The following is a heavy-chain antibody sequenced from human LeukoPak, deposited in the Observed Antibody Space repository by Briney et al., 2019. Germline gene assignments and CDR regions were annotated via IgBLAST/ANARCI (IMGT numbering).Heavy chain of an antibody. CDR1: GGSVRSGSNY. V-gene: IGHV4-61*01. CDR3: ARGYRNNWRFDY. Sequence: PSETLSLTCTVSGGSVRSGSNYWSWIRQPPGKGLEWIGYISYSGSTDYNPSLKSRVSMSLGTSKNELSLKLGSVTAADTAFYYCARGYRNNWRFDYWGQGTLVTVSS. CDR2: ISYSGST. D-gene: IGHD6-13*01. J-gene: IGHJ4*02.